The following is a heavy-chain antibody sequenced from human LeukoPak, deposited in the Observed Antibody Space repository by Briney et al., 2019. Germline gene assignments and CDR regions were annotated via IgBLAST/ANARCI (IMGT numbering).Heavy chain of an antibody. V-gene: IGHV3-7*01. CDR3: ARDRDIVVVPAAYYYYYYGMGV. CDR1: GFTFSSYW. J-gene: IGHJ6*02. CDR2: IKQDGSEK. D-gene: IGHD2-2*01. Sequence: EGSLRLSCAASGFTFSSYWMSWVRQAPGKGLEWVANIKQDGSEKYYVDSVKGRFTISRDNAKNSLYLQMNSLRAEDTAVYYCARDRDIVVVPAAYYYYYYGMGVWGQGTTVTVSS.